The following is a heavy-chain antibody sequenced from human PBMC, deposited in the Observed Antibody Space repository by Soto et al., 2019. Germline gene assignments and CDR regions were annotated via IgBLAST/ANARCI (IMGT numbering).Heavy chain of an antibody. Sequence: QVPLVQSGAEVKKPGASVKVSCKASGYTFTSYGISWVRQAPGQGLEWMGWISAYNGNTNYAQKLQGRVTMTTDTSTSTAYMELRSLRSDDTAVYYCAKHEYSNSFYWYFDLWGRGTLVTVSS. D-gene: IGHD6-6*01. CDR3: AKHEYSNSFYWYFDL. J-gene: IGHJ2*01. V-gene: IGHV1-18*01. CDR1: GYTFTSYG. CDR2: ISAYNGNT.